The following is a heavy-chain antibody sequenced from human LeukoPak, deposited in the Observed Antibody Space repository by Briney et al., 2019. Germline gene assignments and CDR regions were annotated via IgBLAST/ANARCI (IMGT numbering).Heavy chain of an antibody. Sequence: KASETLSLTCTVSGGSISSYYWSWIRQPPGKGLEWIGEINHSGSTNYNPSLKSRVTISVDTSKNQFSLRLSSVTAADTAVYYCARKDGVVDYWGQGTLVTVSS. V-gene: IGHV4-34*01. CDR1: GGSISSYY. D-gene: IGHD2-15*01. CDR3: ARKDGVVDY. CDR2: INHSGST. J-gene: IGHJ4*02.